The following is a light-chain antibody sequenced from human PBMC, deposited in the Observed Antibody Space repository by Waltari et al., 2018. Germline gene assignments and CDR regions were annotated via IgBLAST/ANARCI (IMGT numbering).Light chain of an antibody. V-gene: IGLV3-16*01. CDR3: LSSDTTGTWV. CDR1: ALQKKY. CDR2: RDI. J-gene: IGLJ3*02. Sequence: SYELTQPPSVSVSLGQMARITCSGEALQKKYAYWYQQKAGRFPGVVIYRDIERPSGIPERFSGSSSGTLATLTISGVQAEDEAEYYCLSSDTTGTWVFGRGTKLTVL.